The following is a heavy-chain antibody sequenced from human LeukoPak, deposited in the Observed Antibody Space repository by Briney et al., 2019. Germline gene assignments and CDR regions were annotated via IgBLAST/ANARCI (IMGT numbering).Heavy chain of an antibody. Sequence: ASVKVSCKASGYTFTAYYLYWVRQAPGQGLEWIGWIYPASGGTNYAQKFQGRITMTRDTSISTAYMELRRLTSDDTAVYYCARAYSGYEAFDYWGQGTLVTVSS. CDR1: GYTFTAYY. CDR2: IYPASGGT. J-gene: IGHJ4*02. D-gene: IGHD5-12*01. CDR3: ARAYSGYEAFDY. V-gene: IGHV1-2*02.